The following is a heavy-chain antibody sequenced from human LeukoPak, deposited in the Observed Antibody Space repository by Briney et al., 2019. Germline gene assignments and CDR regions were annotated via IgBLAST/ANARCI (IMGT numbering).Heavy chain of an antibody. CDR2: INHSGST. CDR1: GGSFSGYY. Sequence: SETLSLTCAVYGGSFSGYYWSWIRQPPGKGLEWIGEINHSGSTNYNPSLKSRVTISLDTSKNQFSLKVRSVTAADTAAYYCARGSSERGYYNYYYMDVWGKGTTVTISS. V-gene: IGHV4-34*01. CDR3: ARGSSERGYYNYYYMDV. J-gene: IGHJ6*03. D-gene: IGHD1-1*01.